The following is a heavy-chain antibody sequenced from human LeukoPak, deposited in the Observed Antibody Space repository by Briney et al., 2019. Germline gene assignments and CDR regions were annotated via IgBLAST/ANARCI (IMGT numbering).Heavy chain of an antibody. CDR2: VYTSGSS. CDR1: GRSISCGGYY. CDR3: AREQYYYKCYMDV. V-gene: IGHV4-61*02. J-gene: IGHJ6*03. Sequence: PSETLSLTCAVSGRSISCGGYYWSWIRHPAGKGLEWIGRVYTSGSSNYNPSLKSRVTISVDTSKNQFSLKLNSVTAADTAVYYCAREQYYYKCYMDVWGKGTTVTVSS.